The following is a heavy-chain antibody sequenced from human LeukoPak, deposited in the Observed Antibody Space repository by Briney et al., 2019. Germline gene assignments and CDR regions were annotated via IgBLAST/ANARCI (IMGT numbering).Heavy chain of an antibody. Sequence: PSETLSLTCTVSGGSISSGDYYWSWIRQPPGKGLEWIGYIYYSGSTYYNPSLKSRVTISVDTSKNQFSLKLSSVTAADTAVYYCARDNGVVGAEPLYYFDYWGQGTLVTVSS. V-gene: IGHV4-30-4*01. CDR3: ARDNGVVGAEPLYYFDY. CDR1: GGSISSGDYY. J-gene: IGHJ4*02. D-gene: IGHD1-26*01. CDR2: IYYSGST.